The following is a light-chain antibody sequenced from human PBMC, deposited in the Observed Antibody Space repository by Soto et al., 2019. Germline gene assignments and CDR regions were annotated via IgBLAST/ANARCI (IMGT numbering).Light chain of an antibody. CDR3: QQYTGPPTP. Sequence: MVLTLAPGTLTLSPGERATLSCSASQSVSSNLALYQQKPGQAPRLLIYGASTRATGIPDRFSGSGSGTDFTLTITRLEPEDSAVYFCQQYTGPPTPFGQ. V-gene: IGKV3-20*01. CDR1: QSVSSN. CDR2: GAS. J-gene: IGKJ5*01.